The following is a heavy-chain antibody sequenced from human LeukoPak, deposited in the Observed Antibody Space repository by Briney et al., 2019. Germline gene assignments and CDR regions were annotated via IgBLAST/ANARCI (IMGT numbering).Heavy chain of an antibody. CDR2: IYFTGST. CDR1: GGSISSRAYY. Sequence: SETLSLTCTVSGGSISSRAYYWGWIRQSPGKGLEWIATIYFTGSTYYNPSLKSRVTMSVDTSRNQFSLNLSSMTAADTAIYYCAKEPKHHSMDVWGQGTMVTVSS. J-gene: IGHJ6*02. CDR3: AKEPKHHSMDV. D-gene: IGHD1-14*01. V-gene: IGHV4-39*02.